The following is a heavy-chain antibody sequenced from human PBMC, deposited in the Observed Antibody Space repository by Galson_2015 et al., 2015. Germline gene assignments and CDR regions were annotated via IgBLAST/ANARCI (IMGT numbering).Heavy chain of an antibody. CDR2: IWDDGSEK. CDR3: ARDEGGAFTNFDY. J-gene: IGHJ4*02. Sequence: SLRLSCAASGFTFSSHGMHWVRQAPGKGLEWVGAIWDDGSEKYYADSVKGRLSISRDNSKNTLYLQMNSLRAEDTALYYCARDEGGAFTNFDYWGQGSLVTVPS. D-gene: IGHD2-21*01. CDR1: GFTFSSHG. V-gene: IGHV3-33*01.